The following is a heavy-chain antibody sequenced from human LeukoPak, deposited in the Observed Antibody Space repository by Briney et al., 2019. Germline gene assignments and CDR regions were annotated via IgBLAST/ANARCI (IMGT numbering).Heavy chain of an antibody. CDR3: ARDRGYCSGGSCYLFDY. CDR1: GFTFSSYS. CDR2: ISNGGADI. Sequence: GGSLRLSCAASGFTFSSYSMNWVRQAPGKGLEWVSYISNGGADIYYADSVKGRFTISRDNAKNSLYLQMNSLRAEDTAVYYCARDRGYCSGGSCYLFDYWGQGTLVTVSS. J-gene: IGHJ4*02. V-gene: IGHV3-48*01. D-gene: IGHD2-15*01.